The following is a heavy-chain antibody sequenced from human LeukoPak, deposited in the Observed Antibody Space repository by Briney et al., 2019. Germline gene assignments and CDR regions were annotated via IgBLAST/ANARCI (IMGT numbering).Heavy chain of an antibody. Sequence: PGGSLRPSCAASGFTVSSNYMSWVRQAPGKGLEWVSVIYSGGSTYYADSVKGRFTISRDNSKNTLYLRMNSLRAEDTAVYYCARDIGYSGYDFGYWGQGTLVTVSS. D-gene: IGHD5-12*01. V-gene: IGHV3-66*01. CDR3: ARDIGYSGYDFGY. CDR2: IYSGGST. J-gene: IGHJ4*02. CDR1: GFTVSSNY.